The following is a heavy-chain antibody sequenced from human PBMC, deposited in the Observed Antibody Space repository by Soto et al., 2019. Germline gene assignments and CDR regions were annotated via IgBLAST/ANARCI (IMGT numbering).Heavy chain of an antibody. D-gene: IGHD6-6*01. CDR3: ARVRYSSSHNWFDP. V-gene: IGHV1-8*01. Sequence: ASVKVSCKASGYTFTSYDINWVRQATGQGLEWMGWMNPNSGNTGYAQKFRGRISMTRNTSISTAYMELSSLRSEDTAVYYCARVRYSSSHNWFDPWGQGTLVTVSS. CDR2: MNPNSGNT. CDR1: GYTFTSYD. J-gene: IGHJ5*02.